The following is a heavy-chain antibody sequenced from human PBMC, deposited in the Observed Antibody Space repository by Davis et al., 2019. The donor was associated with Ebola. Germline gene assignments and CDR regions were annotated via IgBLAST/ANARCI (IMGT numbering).Heavy chain of an antibody. CDR3: VRGWGRIGMGV. J-gene: IGHJ6*02. CDR1: GDSVSGSSGA. Sequence: HSQTLSLTCAISGDSVSGSSGAWNWIRQSPSRGLEWLGRTYYTSKWFNHYAESVKSRITINPDTSKNQFSLQLNSVTPEDTAVYYCVRGWGRIGMGVWGQGTTVSVSS. D-gene: IGHD1-26*01. V-gene: IGHV6-1*01. CDR2: TYYTSKWFN.